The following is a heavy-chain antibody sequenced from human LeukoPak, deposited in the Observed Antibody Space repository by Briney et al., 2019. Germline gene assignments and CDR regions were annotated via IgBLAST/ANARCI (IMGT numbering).Heavy chain of an antibody. CDR3: ARSEIDDFWSGYRVDYFDY. J-gene: IGHJ4*02. D-gene: IGHD3-3*01. CDR1: GYTFTGYY. Sequence: SVKVSCKASGYTFTGYYMHWVRQAPGQGLEWMGGIIPIFGTANYAQKFQGRVTITADESTSTAYMELSSLRSEDTAVYYCARSEIDDFWSGYRVDYFDYWGQGTLVTVSS. CDR2: IIPIFGTA. V-gene: IGHV1-69*13.